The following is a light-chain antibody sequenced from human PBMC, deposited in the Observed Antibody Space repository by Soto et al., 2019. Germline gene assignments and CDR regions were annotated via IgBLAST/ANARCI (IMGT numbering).Light chain of an antibody. CDR2: RAP. Sequence: DLQMTQSPSTLSASVGDRVTITCRASQSISSWLAWYQQKPGKAPKLLMYRAPSLESGVPSRFSVSGAGTEFTLTNSSLEPGDFAKYYCQQFNSYPLTFGGGTKV. CDR1: QSISSW. J-gene: IGKJ4*01. V-gene: IGKV1-5*03. CDR3: QQFNSYPLT.